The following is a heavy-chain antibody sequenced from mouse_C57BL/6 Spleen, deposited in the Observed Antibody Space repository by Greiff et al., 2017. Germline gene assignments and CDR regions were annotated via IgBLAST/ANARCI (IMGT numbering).Heavy chain of an antibody. V-gene: IGHV1-81*01. J-gene: IGHJ4*01. CDR3: ARFDYDGYAMDY. CDR1: GYTFTSYG. CDR2: IYPRSGNT. Sequence: VQLQESGAELARPGASVKLSCKASGYTFTSYGLSWVKQRTGQGLEWIGEIYPRSGNTYYNEKFKGKATLTADKSSSTAYMELRSLTSEDSAVYFCARFDYDGYAMDYWGQGTSVTVSS. D-gene: IGHD2-4*01.